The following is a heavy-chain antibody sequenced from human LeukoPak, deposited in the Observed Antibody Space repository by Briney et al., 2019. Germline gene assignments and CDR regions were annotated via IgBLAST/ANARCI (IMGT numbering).Heavy chain of an antibody. CDR2: ISGSGGST. V-gene: IGHV3-23*01. D-gene: IGHD4-17*01. J-gene: IGHJ4*02. CDR1: GFTFSSYA. Sequence: GASLRLSCAASGFTFSSYAMSWVRQAPGKGLVWVSAISGSGGSTSYADSVKGRFTISRDNAKNTLYLQMNSLRAEDTAVYYCARGPSTVTTPLAYWGQGTLVTVSS. CDR3: ARGPSTVTTPLAY.